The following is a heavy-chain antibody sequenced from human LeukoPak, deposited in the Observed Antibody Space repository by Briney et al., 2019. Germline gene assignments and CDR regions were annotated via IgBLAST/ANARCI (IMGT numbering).Heavy chain of an antibody. D-gene: IGHD4-17*01. J-gene: IGHJ4*02. V-gene: IGHV3-33*01. CDR1: GFKFRGNG. CDR2: IWYDGSNR. Sequence: GGSLRLSCAASGFKFRGNGMHWVRQAPGKGLEWVAIIWYDGSNRYYADSVKGRFTISRDNSKNTLFLQMNSLTAEDTAVYYCARDQGTSVTAMVGGHFDYWGPGTLVTVSS. CDR3: ARDQGTSVTAMVGGHFDY.